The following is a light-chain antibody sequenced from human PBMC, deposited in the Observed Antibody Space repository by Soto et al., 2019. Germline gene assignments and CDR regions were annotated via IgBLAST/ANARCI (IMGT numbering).Light chain of an antibody. Sequence: EIVLTQSPGTLSLSPGERATLSCRASQSVSSSYLAWYQQKPGQAPRLLIYGASSRATGIPDRFSGSGSGTDFTLTISRLEPEDFAVYYCQPYGSSPYMYTFGQGTKLEIK. CDR1: QSVSSSY. CDR3: QPYGSSPYMYT. J-gene: IGKJ2*01. CDR2: GAS. V-gene: IGKV3-20*01.